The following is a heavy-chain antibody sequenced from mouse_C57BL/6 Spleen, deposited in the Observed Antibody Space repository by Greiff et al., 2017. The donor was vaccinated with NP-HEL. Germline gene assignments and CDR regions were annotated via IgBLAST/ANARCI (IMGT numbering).Heavy chain of an antibody. J-gene: IGHJ4*01. V-gene: IGHV1-80*01. CDR2: IYPGDGDT. Sequence: QVQLQQSGAELVKPGASVKISCKASGYAFSSYWMNWVKQRPGKGLEWIGQIYPGDGDTNYNGKFKGKATLTADKSSSTAYMQLSSLTSEDSAVYFCARMVEDYAMDYWGQGTSVTVSS. D-gene: IGHD1-1*02. CDR3: ARMVEDYAMDY. CDR1: GYAFSSYW.